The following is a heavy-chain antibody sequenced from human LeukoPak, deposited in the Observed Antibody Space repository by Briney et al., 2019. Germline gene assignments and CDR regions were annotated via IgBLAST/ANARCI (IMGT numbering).Heavy chain of an antibody. CDR2: IYPGDSDT. CDR3: ARRGEAMAPFDY. V-gene: IGHV5-51*01. Sequence: GESLRISCKDSGYSFTSYWIGWVRQMPGKGLEWMGIIYPGDSDTRYSPSFQGQVTISADKSINTAYLQWSSLKASDTAIYYCARRGEAMAPFDYWGQGTLVTVSS. CDR1: GYSFTSYW. J-gene: IGHJ4*02. D-gene: IGHD5-18*01.